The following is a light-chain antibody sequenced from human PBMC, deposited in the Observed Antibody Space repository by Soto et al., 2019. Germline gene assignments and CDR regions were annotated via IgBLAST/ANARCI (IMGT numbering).Light chain of an antibody. CDR1: QSVSSTH. Sequence: EIVLTQPPGTLSLSPGERATLSCRASQSVSSTHLAWYQQKPGQAPRLLIYGPSSRATGIPDRFSGSGSGTDFTLTISRLEPEDFAVYYCQQYGSSLSITFGQGTRLEIK. CDR3: QQYGSSLSIT. V-gene: IGKV3-20*01. CDR2: GPS. J-gene: IGKJ5*01.